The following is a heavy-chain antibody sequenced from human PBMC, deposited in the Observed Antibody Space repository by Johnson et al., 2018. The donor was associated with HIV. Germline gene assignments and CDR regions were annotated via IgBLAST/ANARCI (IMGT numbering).Heavy chain of an antibody. CDR2: IRYDGGNK. J-gene: IGHJ3*02. Sequence: QVKLVESGGGVVQPGGSLRLSCTASGFTFSNYGMHWVRQAPGKGLEWVAFIRYDGGNKYYAKIVKGRFTISRDNSKNTVYLQMNSLRPDDTAVYYCARDGNGHDSSGYYYPVAFDIWGQGTMVTVSS. V-gene: IGHV3-30*02. CDR3: ARDGNGHDSSGYYYPVAFDI. D-gene: IGHD3-22*01. CDR1: GFTFSNYG.